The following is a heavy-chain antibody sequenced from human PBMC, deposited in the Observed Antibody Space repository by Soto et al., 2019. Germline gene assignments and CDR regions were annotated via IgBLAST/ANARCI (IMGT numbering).Heavy chain of an antibody. CDR2: IYHSGYT. J-gene: IGHJ6*02. Sequence: PSETLSLTCAVSGGSISSCGYSWSWIRQPPGKGLEWIGYIYHSGYTYCNPSLKSRVTISVDRSKNQFSLKLSSVTAADTAVYYCARAHYGDYGYGMDVWGQGTTVTVSS. V-gene: IGHV4-30-2*01. CDR3: ARAHYGDYGYGMDV. D-gene: IGHD4-17*01. CDR1: GGSISSCGYS.